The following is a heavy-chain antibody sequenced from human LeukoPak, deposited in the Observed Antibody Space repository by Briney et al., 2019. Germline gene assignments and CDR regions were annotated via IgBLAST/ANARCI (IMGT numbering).Heavy chain of an antibody. Sequence: SETLSLTCTVSGGSISSGDYYWSWIRQPPGKGLEWIGYIYYSGSTYYNPSLKSRVTISVDTSKNQFSLKLSSVTAADTAVYYCARRVSYGGYVGYWGQGTLVTVSS. CDR1: GGSISSGDYY. CDR3: ARRVSYGGYVGY. D-gene: IGHD5-12*01. J-gene: IGHJ4*02. CDR2: IYYSGST. V-gene: IGHV4-30-4*01.